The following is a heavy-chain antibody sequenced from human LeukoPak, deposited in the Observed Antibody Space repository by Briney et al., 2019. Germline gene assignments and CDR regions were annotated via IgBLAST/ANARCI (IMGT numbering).Heavy chain of an antibody. J-gene: IGHJ6*03. V-gene: IGHV4-59*11. CDR2: IYYSGST. CDR3: ARERSDFWSGHSYYYYMDV. CDR1: GGSISSHY. D-gene: IGHD3-3*01. Sequence: SETLSLTCTVSGGSISSHYWSWIRQPPGKGLEWIGYIYYSGSTNYNPSLKSRVTISVDTSKNQFSLKLSSVTAADTAVYYCARERSDFWSGHSYYYYMDVWGKGTTVTVSS.